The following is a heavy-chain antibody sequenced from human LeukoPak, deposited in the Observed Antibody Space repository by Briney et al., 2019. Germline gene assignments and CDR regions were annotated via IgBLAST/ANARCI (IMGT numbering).Heavy chain of an antibody. CDR2: IYGGGST. CDR1: GLSVSSNF. V-gene: IGHV3-53*01. D-gene: IGHD3-3*01. CDR3: ESQRFGATDY. J-gene: IGHJ4*02. Sequence: PGGSLRLSCAATGLSVSSNFMSWVRQAPGKGLEWVSVIYGGGSTYYADSVKGRFTVSRDNAKNSLFLQMNSLRAEDTAVYYCESQRFGATDYWGQGTLVTVSS.